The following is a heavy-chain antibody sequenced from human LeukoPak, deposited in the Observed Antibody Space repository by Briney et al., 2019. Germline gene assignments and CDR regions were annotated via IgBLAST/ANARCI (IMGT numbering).Heavy chain of an antibody. CDR1: GFMFSGYW. Sequence: GGSLRLSCAASGFMFSGYWMHWVRQAPGKGLVWVSRINTDGTRTTYADSVRGRFTVSRDNGKYTLYLQMNSLRAEDTAVYYCARSYYYDRSGYPGDDYWGPGTLVTVSS. D-gene: IGHD3-22*01. J-gene: IGHJ4*02. CDR3: ARSYYYDRSGYPGDDY. V-gene: IGHV3-74*01. CDR2: INTDGTRT.